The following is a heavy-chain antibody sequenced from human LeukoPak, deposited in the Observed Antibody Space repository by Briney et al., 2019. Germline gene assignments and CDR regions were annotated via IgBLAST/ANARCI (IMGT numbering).Heavy chain of an antibody. CDR3: ARDPPDCSGGSCYLDY. D-gene: IGHD2-15*01. CDR2: INHSGST. CDR1: GGSFSGYY. J-gene: IGHJ4*02. Sequence: SETLSLTCAVYGGSFSGYYWSWIRQPPGKGLKWIGEINHSGSTNYNPSLKSRVTISVDTSKNQFSLKLSSVTAADTAVYYCARDPPDCSGGSCYLDYWGQGTLVTVSS. V-gene: IGHV4-34*01.